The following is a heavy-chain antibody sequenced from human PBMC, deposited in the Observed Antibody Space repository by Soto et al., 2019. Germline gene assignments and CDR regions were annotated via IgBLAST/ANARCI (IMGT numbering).Heavy chain of an antibody. V-gene: IGHV3-21*01. CDR3: ARGTERWLKLGFDY. CDR1: GFTFSSYS. J-gene: IGHJ4*02. CDR2: ISSSSSYI. D-gene: IGHD5-12*01. Sequence: GGSLRLSCAASGFTFSSYSMNWVRQAPGKGLEWVSSISSSSSYIYYADSVKGRFTISRDNAKNSLYLQMNSLRAEDTAVYYCARGTERWLKLGFDYWGQGTLVTVSS.